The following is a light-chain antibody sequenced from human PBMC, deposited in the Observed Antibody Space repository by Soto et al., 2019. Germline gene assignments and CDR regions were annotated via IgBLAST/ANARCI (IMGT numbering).Light chain of an antibody. CDR2: RDT. V-gene: IGLV3-9*01. CDR3: QVWYSSTVV. CDR1: KIGGKN. Sequence: SYELTQPLSVSVALGQTARITCGGNKIGGKNVHWYQLNPGQAPVLVIYRDTNRPSGIPERFSGSNSGNTATLVISGAQVGDDADYFCQVWYSSTVVFGGGTKVTVL. J-gene: IGLJ3*02.